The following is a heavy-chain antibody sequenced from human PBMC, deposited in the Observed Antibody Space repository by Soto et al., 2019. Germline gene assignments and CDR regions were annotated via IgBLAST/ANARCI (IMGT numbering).Heavy chain of an antibody. D-gene: IGHD6-13*01. CDR2: IYWNDDK. V-gene: IGHV2-5*01. CDR1: GFSLSTNAVG. Sequence: SGPTLVNPTQTLTLACTFSGFSLSTNAVGVGWIRQPPGKALEWLALIYWNDDKRYSPSLKSRLTITKATSKNQVVLTMTNVDPVDTATYYCAREYSSSWYGHWGQGTLVTVSS. J-gene: IGHJ1*01. CDR3: AREYSSSWYGH.